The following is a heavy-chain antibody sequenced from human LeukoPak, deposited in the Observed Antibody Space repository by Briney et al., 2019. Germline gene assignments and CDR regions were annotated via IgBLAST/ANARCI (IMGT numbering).Heavy chain of an antibody. Sequence: SGTLSLTCTVPGGSISSSSHSWGGIRQPPGMELEWTGSTYYTGRTYYNPSLKSRVTISVDTSKNQFSLKLSSVTAADTAVYYCAQSLGSSNWIGNWFDPWGQGTLVTVSS. CDR3: AQSLGSSNWIGNWFDP. V-gene: IGHV4-39*01. CDR1: GGSISSSSHS. CDR2: TYYTGRT. J-gene: IGHJ5*02. D-gene: IGHD6-13*01.